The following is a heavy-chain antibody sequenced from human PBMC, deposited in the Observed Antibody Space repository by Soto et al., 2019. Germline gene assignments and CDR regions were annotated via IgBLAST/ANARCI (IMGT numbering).Heavy chain of an antibody. D-gene: IGHD6-19*01. V-gene: IGHV4-34*01. J-gene: IGHJ4*02. CDR3: ARAPIHSSGAFDY. CDR1: GGSFSGYY. Sequence: QVQLQQWGAGLLKPSETLSLTCAVYGGSFSGYYWSWIRQPPGKGLEWIGEINHSGSTNYNPSLESRVTISVDTSKNQFSLKLSSVTAADTAVYYCARAPIHSSGAFDYWGQGTLVTVSS. CDR2: INHSGST.